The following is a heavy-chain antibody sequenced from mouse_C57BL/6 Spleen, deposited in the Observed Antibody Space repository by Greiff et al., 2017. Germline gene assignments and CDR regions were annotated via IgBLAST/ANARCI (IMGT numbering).Heavy chain of an antibody. V-gene: IGHV5-9*01. CDR2: ISGGGGNT. CDR1: GFTFSSYT. D-gene: IGHD6-1*01. J-gene: IGHJ3*01. Sequence: EVMLVESGGGLVKPGGSLKLSCAASGFTFSSYTMSWVRQTPEKRLEWVATISGGGGNTYYPDSVKGRFTISRDNAKNTLYLQMSSLRSEDTALYYCARHAGSGFAYWGQGTLVTVSA. CDR3: ARHAGSGFAY.